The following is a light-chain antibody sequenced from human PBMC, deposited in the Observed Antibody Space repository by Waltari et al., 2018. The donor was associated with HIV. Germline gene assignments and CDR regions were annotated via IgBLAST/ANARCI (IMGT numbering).Light chain of an antibody. CDR1: QSLLAGNGHNY. CDR3: MQAIQTPS. Sequence: DIVMTQSPLSLSVTPGEPASIPCTSSQSLLAGNGHNYLNWYVQKPGQSPQLLMFYGLNRASGVPDRFSGSGSGTDFTLKISRVEAEDVGVYYCMQAIQTPSFGPGTKVEIK. V-gene: IGKV2-28*01. J-gene: IGKJ3*01. CDR2: YGL.